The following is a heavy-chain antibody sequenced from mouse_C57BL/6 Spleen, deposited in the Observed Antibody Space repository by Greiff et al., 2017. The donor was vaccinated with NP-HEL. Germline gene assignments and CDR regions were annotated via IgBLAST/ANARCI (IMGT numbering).Heavy chain of an antibody. CDR3: AIGDTYYSSQTSYYFDY. CDR2: ISDGGSYT. D-gene: IGHD2-5*01. CDR1: GFTFSSYA. Sequence: EVMLVESGGGLVKPGGSLKLSCAASGFTFSSYAMSWVRQTPEKRLEWVATISDGGSYTYYPDNVKGRFTISRDNAKNNLYLQMSHLKSEDTAMYYCAIGDTYYSSQTSYYFDYWGQGTTLTVSS. J-gene: IGHJ2*01. V-gene: IGHV5-4*03.